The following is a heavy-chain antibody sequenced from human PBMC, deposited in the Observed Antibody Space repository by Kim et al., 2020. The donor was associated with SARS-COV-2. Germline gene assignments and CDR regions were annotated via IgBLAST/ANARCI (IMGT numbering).Heavy chain of an antibody. Sequence: TNYHPSLKSRVTMAVDTAKNQFSLKLSSVTAADTAVYYCARGFGEPRGDYWGQGTLVTVSS. CDR2: T. D-gene: IGHD3-10*01. V-gene: IGHV4-34*01. CDR3: ARGFGEPRGDY. J-gene: IGHJ4*02.